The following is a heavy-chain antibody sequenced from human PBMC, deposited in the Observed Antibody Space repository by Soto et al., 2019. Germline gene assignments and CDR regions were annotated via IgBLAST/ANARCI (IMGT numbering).Heavy chain of an antibody. CDR3: ARQIYDSDTGPNCHYYFDS. CDR2: IDPSDSQT. CDR1: GYSFAGYW. Sequence: GESLKISCKGSGYSFAGYWITWVRQKPGKGLEWMGRIDPSDSQTYYSPSFRGHVTISVTKSITTVFLQWSSLRASDTAMYYCARQIYDSDTGPNCHYYFDSWGQGTPVTVSS. D-gene: IGHD3-22*01. J-gene: IGHJ4*02. V-gene: IGHV5-10-1*01.